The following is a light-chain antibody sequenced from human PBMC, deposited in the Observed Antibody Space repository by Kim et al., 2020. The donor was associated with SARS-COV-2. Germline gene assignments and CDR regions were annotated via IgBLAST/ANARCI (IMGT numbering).Light chain of an antibody. Sequence: PGERATLSSRASQSIGSRYLAWYQQNPGQAPRLLIYGASSRATGIPDRFSGRGSGTDFTLTISRLEPEDFAVYYCQQYGSSPRFTFGPGTKVDIK. CDR1: QSIGSRY. CDR3: QQYGSSPRFT. V-gene: IGKV3-20*01. J-gene: IGKJ3*01. CDR2: GAS.